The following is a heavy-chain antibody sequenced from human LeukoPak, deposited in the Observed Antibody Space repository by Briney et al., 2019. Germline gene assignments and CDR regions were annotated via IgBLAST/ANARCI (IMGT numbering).Heavy chain of an antibody. D-gene: IGHD6-19*01. J-gene: IGHJ6*03. CDR2: IKEDGSEK. Sequence: GGSLRLSCAASGFTYNNYWLSWVRQAPGKGLVWVATIKEDGSEKYYVDSVKGRFTISRDNAKNSLYLQMNSLRVEDTAVYYCARESQWLTSDYFYYMDVWGKGTTVTVSS. CDR3: ARESQWLTSDYFYYMDV. CDR1: GFTYNNYW. V-gene: IGHV3-7*01.